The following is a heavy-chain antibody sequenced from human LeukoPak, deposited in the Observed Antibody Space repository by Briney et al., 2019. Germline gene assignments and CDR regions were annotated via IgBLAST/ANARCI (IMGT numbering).Heavy chain of an antibody. CDR2: IIPLVGTA. Sequence: SVNVSCKASGGTFSMYGISCMRQARGPGLEWSGGIIPLVGTANYAQKLKGRVKITADESTGPAYMELSSLRSEDTAVYYCATDHVPEGGWKYFGNWGQGTLVTVSS. J-gene: IGHJ4*02. V-gene: IGHV1-69*01. D-gene: IGHD2-15*01. CDR1: GGTFSMYG. CDR3: ATDHVPEGGWKYFGN.